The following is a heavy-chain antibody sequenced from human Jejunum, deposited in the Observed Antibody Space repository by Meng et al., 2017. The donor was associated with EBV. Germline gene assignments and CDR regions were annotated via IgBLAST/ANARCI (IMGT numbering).Heavy chain of an antibody. J-gene: IGHJ4*02. Sequence: QVQLQVSDADVEKPSGPLYPACDASGGSISTYNMWSWDRQPPGKGLEYIGEIHHSGSTKYDPSLKSRVTISVDKSNNHFSLKLSSVTAADTAVYYCARDRGVEDYWGQGTLVTVSS. CDR2: IHHSGST. CDR1: GGSISTYNM. D-gene: IGHD5-24*01. CDR3: ARDRGVEDY. V-gene: IGHV4-4*02.